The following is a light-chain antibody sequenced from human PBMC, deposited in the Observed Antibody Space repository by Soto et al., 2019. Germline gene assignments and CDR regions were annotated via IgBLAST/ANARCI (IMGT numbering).Light chain of an antibody. CDR3: QQYNNWPPT. J-gene: IGKJ1*01. CDR1: QSVSTN. Sequence: EIVLTQSPGTLSLSPGERATLSCRASQSVSTNYLAWYQQKPGRAPRLLIYGASSRATGIPARFSGSGSGTEFTLTISSLQSEDFAVYYCQQYNNWPPTFGRGTKV. V-gene: IGKV3-15*01. CDR2: GAS.